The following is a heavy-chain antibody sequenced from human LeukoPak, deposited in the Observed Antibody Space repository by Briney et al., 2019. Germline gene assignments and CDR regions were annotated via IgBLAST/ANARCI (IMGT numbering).Heavy chain of an antibody. D-gene: IGHD4-4*01. Sequence: GGSLRLSCGASGLTFNIYAMGWVRQAPGKGLEWVSLISASGGNTYYADSVKGRFTISRDNSRNTLYLQMRSLRGDDTAVYYCAKIGSQMATVAGYFEYWGQGTLVTVSS. J-gene: IGHJ4*02. CDR2: ISASGGNT. CDR1: GLTFNIYA. CDR3: AKIGSQMATVAGYFEY. V-gene: IGHV3-23*01.